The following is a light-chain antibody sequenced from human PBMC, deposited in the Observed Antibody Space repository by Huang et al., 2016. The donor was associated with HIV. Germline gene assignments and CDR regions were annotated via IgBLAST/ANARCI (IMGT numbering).Light chain of an antibody. Sequence: EIVMTQSPATLSVSPGERATLSCRASQSVSNYLAWYQQKPGQAPRLLIYDASTGATGIPARVSGRGSGTEFTLTISSLQSEDSAVYYCQQYNDWPLTFGGGTKVEIK. CDR3: QQYNDWPLT. V-gene: IGKV3-15*01. CDR2: DAS. CDR1: QSVSNY. J-gene: IGKJ4*01.